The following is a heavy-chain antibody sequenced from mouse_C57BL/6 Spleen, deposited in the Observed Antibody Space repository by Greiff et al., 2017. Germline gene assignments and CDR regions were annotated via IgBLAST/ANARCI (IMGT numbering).Heavy chain of an antibody. J-gene: IGHJ1*03. Sequence: EVKLVESGGGLVKPGGSLKLSCAASGFTFSSYAMSWVRQTPEKRLEWVGTISDGGSYTYYPDNVKGRFTIYRDNAKNNLYLQMSHLKSEDTAMYYCARGNSRYWYFDVWGTGTTVTVSS. V-gene: IGHV5-4*03. CDR2: ISDGGSYT. CDR3: ARGNSRYWYFDV. CDR1: GFTFSSYA.